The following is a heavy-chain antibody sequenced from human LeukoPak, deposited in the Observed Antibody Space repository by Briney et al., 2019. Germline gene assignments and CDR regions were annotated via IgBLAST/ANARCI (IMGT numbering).Heavy chain of an antibody. CDR1: GGSISSYY. J-gene: IGHJ4*02. V-gene: IGHV4-59*08. CDR2: IYYSGNT. CDR3: ARHSSGYSNFDY. D-gene: IGHD3-22*01. Sequence: PSQTLSLTCTVSGGSISSYYWSWIRQPPGKGLEWIGYIYYSGNTNYNPSLKSRVTISVDTSKNQFSLNLSSVTAADTAIYYCARHSSGYSNFDYWGQGTLVTVSS.